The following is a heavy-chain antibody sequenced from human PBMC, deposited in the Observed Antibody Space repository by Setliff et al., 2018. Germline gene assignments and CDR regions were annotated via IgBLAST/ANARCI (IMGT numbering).Heavy chain of an antibody. V-gene: IGHV4-61*09. J-gene: IGHJ4*02. CDR2: FHTGGST. CDR3: ARDPLGEIAVADY. CDR1: GDSISSGSYY. Sequence: SETLSLTCTVSGDSISSGSYYWTWIRQPAGKGLEWIGHFHTGGSTNYNRSLRSRVSISVDTSKNQFSLKLSSVTAADTAVYYCARDPLGEIAVADYWGQGTLVTVS. D-gene: IGHD6-19*01.